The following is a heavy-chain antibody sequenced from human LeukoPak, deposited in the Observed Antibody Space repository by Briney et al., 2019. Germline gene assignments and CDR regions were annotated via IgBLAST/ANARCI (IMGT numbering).Heavy chain of an antibody. CDR3: ARDLTSSVPDY. D-gene: IGHD2/OR15-2a*01. CDR1: GFTFSSYW. CDR2: INSDGSST. Sequence: ASVKVSCKASGFTFSSYWMHWVRKAPGKGLVWVSRINSDGSSTSYADSVKGRFTISRDNAKNTLYLQMNSLRAEDTAVYYCARDLTSSVPDYWGQGTLVTVSS. J-gene: IGHJ4*02. V-gene: IGHV3-74*01.